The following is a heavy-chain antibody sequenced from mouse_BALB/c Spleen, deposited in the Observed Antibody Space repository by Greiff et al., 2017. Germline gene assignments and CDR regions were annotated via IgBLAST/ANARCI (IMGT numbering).Heavy chain of an antibody. J-gene: IGHJ2*01. CDR2: IYPGNSDT. V-gene: IGHV1-5*01. D-gene: IGHD1-1*01. CDR3: TRGITTVVATDDY. CDR1: GYTFTSYW. Sequence: EVQLQQSGTVLARPGASVKMSCKASGYTFTSYWMHWVKQRPGQGLEWIGAIYPGNSDTSYNQKFKGKAKLTAVTSTSTAYMELSSLTNEDSAVYYCTRGITTVVATDDYWGQGTTLTVSS.